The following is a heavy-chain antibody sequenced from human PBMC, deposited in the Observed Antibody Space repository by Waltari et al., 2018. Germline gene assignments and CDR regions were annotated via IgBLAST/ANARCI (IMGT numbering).Heavy chain of an antibody. CDR1: GGSLKTSNS. CDR3: GRSYVWGKYRRFDY. Sequence: QVQLQEPGPGLVKPSETLSLSCAVSGGSLKTSNSWNWVRQAPGKGLEWLGEVFDSGVTNYHVSLKIRPTISIDMSKNQFSLELTSVSASDTAIYYCGRSYVWGKYRRFDYWGQGIRVIVSS. J-gene: IGHJ4*02. CDR2: VFDSGVT. D-gene: IGHD3-16*02. V-gene: IGHV4-4*02.